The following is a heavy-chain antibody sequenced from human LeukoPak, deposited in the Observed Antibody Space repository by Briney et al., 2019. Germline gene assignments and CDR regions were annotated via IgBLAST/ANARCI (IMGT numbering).Heavy chain of an antibody. V-gene: IGHV3-30*14. D-gene: IGHD6-6*01. CDR1: DFAFSDYA. Sequence: GSLRLSCVASDFAFSDYAMHWVRQAPGKGLEWLAVISNDARNKYHGDSVKGRITISRDNSGNTLYLQLNRLTIEDTAVYYCASDPIAARQIGYFDNWGQGTLVTVSA. CDR2: ISNDARNK. J-gene: IGHJ4*02. CDR3: ASDPIAARQIGYFDN.